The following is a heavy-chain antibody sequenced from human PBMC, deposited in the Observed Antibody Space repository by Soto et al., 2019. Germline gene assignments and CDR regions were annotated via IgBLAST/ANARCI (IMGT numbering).Heavy chain of an antibody. Sequence: SETLSLTCTVSGGSISSGGYYWSWIRQHPGKGLEWIGYIYYSGSTYYNPSLKSRVTISVDTSKNQFSLKLSSVTAADTAVYYCARAAATMVRGKWFDPWGQGTLVTVSS. CDR3: ARAAATMVRGKWFDP. V-gene: IGHV4-31*03. D-gene: IGHD3-10*01. CDR2: IYYSGST. J-gene: IGHJ5*02. CDR1: GGSISSGGYY.